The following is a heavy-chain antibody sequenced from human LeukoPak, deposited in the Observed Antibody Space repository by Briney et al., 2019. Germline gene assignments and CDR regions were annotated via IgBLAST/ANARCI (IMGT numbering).Heavy chain of an antibody. CDR1: GGSISSYY. D-gene: IGHD6-13*01. CDR3: ARYGYSSSWYMRDYYYYMDV. V-gene: IGHV4-59*01. J-gene: IGHJ6*03. CDR2: IYYSGST. Sequence: SETLSLTCTVSGGSISSYYWSWIRQPPGKGLEWIGYIYYSGSTNYNPSLKSRFTISVDTSKNQFSLKLSSVTAADTAVYYCARYGYSSSWYMRDYYYYMDVWGKGTTVTVSS.